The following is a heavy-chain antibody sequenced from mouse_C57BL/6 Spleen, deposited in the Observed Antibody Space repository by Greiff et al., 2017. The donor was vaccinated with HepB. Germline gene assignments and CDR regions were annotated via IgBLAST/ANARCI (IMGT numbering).Heavy chain of an antibody. Sequence: VQLKESGPVLVKPGASVKMSCKASGYTFTDYYMNWVKQSHGKSLEWIGVINPYNGGTSYNQKFKGKATLTVDKSSSTAYMELNSLTSEDSAVYYCARGGGYDGYFDVWGTGTTVTVSS. CDR3: ARGGGYDGYFDV. D-gene: IGHD2-2*01. CDR2: INPYNGGT. V-gene: IGHV1-19*01. J-gene: IGHJ1*03. CDR1: GYTFTDYY.